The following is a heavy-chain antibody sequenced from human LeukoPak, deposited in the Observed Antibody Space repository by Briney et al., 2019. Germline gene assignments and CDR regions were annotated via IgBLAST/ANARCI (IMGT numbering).Heavy chain of an antibody. CDR3: ARDAVYSSSWQYY. V-gene: IGHV3-33*01. D-gene: IGHD6-13*01. CDR1: GFTFSSYG. CDR2: IWYDGSNK. J-gene: IGHJ4*02. Sequence: PGGSLRLSCAASGFTFSSYGMHWVRQAPGKGLEWVAVIWYDGSNKYYADSVKGRFTISRDNSKNTLYLQMNSLRAEDTAVYYCARDAVYSSSWQYYWGRGTLVTVSS.